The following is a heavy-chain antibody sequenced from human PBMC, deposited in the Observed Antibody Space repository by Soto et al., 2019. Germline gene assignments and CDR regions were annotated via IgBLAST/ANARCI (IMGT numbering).Heavy chain of an antibody. CDR2: ISSSSAYI. J-gene: IGHJ6*02. Sequence: PSETLSLSCAASGFTFHTYTMNWVRQAPGKGLEWVSSISSSSAYIYYADSVKGRFTISRDNAKDSLFLQMNGLRAEDTAVYYCARDRKLGPGPNYYYYGMDVWGQGTTVTVSS. CDR3: ARDRKLGPGPNYYYYGMDV. V-gene: IGHV3-21*01. CDR1: GFTFHTYT.